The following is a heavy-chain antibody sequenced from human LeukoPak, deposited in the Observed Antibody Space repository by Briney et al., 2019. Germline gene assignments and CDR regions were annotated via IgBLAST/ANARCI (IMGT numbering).Heavy chain of an antibody. J-gene: IGHJ4*02. V-gene: IGHV4-59*08. Sequence: SETLSLTCSVSGGSISNNYWSWIRQSPEKGLEWIGYIHSSGSTDYNPSFKSRVVVSVGTSKNQFSLKLYSVTAAYTAVYYSARHELKLVGASTIYFGNWGQGTLVTVSS. CDR2: IHSSGST. CDR1: GGSISNNY. CDR3: ARHELKLVGASTIYFGN. D-gene: IGHD1-26*01.